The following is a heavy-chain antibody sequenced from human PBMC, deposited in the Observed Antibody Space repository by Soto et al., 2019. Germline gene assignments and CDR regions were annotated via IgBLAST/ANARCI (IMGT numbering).Heavy chain of an antibody. CDR1: GFTFSSYA. J-gene: IGHJ6*02. Sequence: TRGSLRLSCAASGFTFSSYAMNWVRQAPGKGLEWVSAITGSGVSTYHADSVKGRFTISRDNSKNTLYLQMNSLRAEDTAIYYCATPPGDSPYYYYYYGMDVWGQGTTVTVSS. D-gene: IGHD4-17*01. CDR3: ATPPGDSPYYYYYYGMDV. CDR2: ITGSGVST. V-gene: IGHV3-23*01.